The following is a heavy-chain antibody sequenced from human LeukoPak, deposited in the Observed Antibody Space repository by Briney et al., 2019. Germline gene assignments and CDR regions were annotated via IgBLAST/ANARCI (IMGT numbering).Heavy chain of an antibody. J-gene: IGHJ4*02. CDR3: TTDGDVGY. D-gene: IGHD5-24*01. CDR2: IKSKTDSATT. CDR1: GSTFSNAW. Sequence: RTGGSLRFSCAASGSTFSNAWMSWVRQAPGKGLEWVGRIKSKTDSATTDYPAPVKARFTMSRDDSKNTPYLQMNSLKTGDTAVYYCTTDGDVGYWGQGTLVTVSS. V-gene: IGHV3-15*01.